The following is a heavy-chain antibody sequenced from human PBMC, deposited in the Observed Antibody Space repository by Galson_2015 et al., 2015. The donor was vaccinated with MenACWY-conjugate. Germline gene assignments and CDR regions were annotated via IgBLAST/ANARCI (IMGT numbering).Heavy chain of an antibody. CDR3: ARSVPSALGLDV. CDR2: VYYTGNP. D-gene: IGHD3-16*01. V-gene: IGHV4-39*01. CDR1: GGSVGDRFCS. Sequence: SETLSLTCSVSGGSVGDRFCSWAWIRQAQGKGLEWIGSVYYTGNPDYNPFFQRRVSVSADKSKNQFSLHLNSVTAADTAVYFCARSVPSALGLDVWGHGTTVVVS. J-gene: IGHJ6*02.